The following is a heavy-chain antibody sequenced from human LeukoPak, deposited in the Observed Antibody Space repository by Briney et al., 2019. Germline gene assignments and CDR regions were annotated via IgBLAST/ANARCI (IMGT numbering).Heavy chain of an antibody. Sequence: GGSLRLSCAASGFTFSSYSMSWVRQAPGKGLEWVSAISGSGGSTYYADSVKGRFTISRDNSKNTLYLQMNSLRAEDTAVYYCAKVKGRGYNWNYYFDYWGQGTLVTVSS. CDR1: GFTFSSYS. D-gene: IGHD1-7*01. J-gene: IGHJ4*02. V-gene: IGHV3-23*01. CDR3: AKVKGRGYNWNYYFDY. CDR2: ISGSGGST.